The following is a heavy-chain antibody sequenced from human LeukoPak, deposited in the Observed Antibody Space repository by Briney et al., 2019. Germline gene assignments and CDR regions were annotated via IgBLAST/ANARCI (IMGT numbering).Heavy chain of an antibody. V-gene: IGHV4-30-4*01. Sequence: PSGTLSLTCTVSGGSLSSGDYYWSWIRQPPGKGLEWIGSFYYSGSTYYNPSLRSRVTISVDTSKNQFSLKLSSVTAADTAVYYCARAPQTYSGYENYFDYWGQGTLVTVSS. J-gene: IGHJ4*02. CDR3: ARAPQTYSGYENYFDY. CDR1: GGSLSSGDYY. D-gene: IGHD5-12*01. CDR2: FYYSGST.